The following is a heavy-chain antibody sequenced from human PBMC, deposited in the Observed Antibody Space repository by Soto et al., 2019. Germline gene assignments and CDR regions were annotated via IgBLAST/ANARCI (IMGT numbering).Heavy chain of an antibody. Sequence: SETLSLTCTVSGGSISNSSYYWGWIRQPPGKGLEWIGSIYYRGNTYYNPSLKSRVTISEDTSKNQFSLKLNSVTAADTAVYYCATHGFFDWLFDIRNWGQGTLVTVS. V-gene: IGHV4-39*01. CDR3: ATHGFFDWLFDIRN. D-gene: IGHD3-9*01. CDR1: GGSISNSSYY. CDR2: IYYRGNT. J-gene: IGHJ4*02.